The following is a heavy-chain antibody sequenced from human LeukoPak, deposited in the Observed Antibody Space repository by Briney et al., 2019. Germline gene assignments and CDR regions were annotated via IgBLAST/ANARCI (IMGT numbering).Heavy chain of an antibody. D-gene: IGHD4-17*01. CDR2: IKQDGSEK. J-gene: IGHJ3*02. V-gene: IGHV3-7*01. CDR3: ASVTKSDAFDI. Sequence: PGGSLRLSCAASGFTFSSYWMSGVRQAPGKGLEWVANIKQDGSEKYYVDSVKGRFTISRDNAKNSLYLQMNSLRAEDTAVYYCASVTKSDAFDIWGQGTMVTVSS. CDR1: GFTFSSYW.